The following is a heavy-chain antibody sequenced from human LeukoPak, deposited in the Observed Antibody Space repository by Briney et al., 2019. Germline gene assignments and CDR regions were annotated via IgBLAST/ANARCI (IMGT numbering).Heavy chain of an antibody. CDR2: ISYDGSNK. CDR3: AKAYSSSALDY. Sequence: GGSLRLSCAASGFPFSSYHMHWLREAPGKGLEGLAVISYDGSNKSYADSVKGRFTISRDNSKNTLYLQMNSLRAEDTAVYYCAKAYSSSALDYWGQGTLVTVSS. J-gene: IGHJ4*02. V-gene: IGHV3-30*18. CDR1: GFPFSSYH. D-gene: IGHD6-13*01.